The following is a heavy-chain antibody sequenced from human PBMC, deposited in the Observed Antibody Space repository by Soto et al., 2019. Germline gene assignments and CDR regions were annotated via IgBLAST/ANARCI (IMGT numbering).Heavy chain of an antibody. CDR2: ISYDGNYI. V-gene: IGHV3-30*18. Sequence: QVQLVESGGGVVQPGASLRLSCEASGFAFSSYAMHWVRQAPGKGLEWVGVISYDGNYIYYADSVKGRFTISRDKSKNNLYVQVKSLRPEDTAVYYCAKGILSATIGPYAMDVWGQGTTVTVSS. CDR1: GFAFSSYA. CDR3: AKGILSATIGPYAMDV. J-gene: IGHJ6*02. D-gene: IGHD3-16*01.